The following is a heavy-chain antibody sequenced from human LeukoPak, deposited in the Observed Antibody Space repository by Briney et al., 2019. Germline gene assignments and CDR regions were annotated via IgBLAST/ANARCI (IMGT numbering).Heavy chain of an antibody. CDR1: GFSFSGYA. CDR2: ISGSGGST. D-gene: IGHD6-19*01. J-gene: IGHJ4*02. CDR3: AKSRGNRGWYRGFDY. Sequence: PGGSLRLSCAASGFSFSGYAVSWVRQAPGRGLEWVSSISGSGGSTYYADSVKGRFTFSRDNSKNTLYLQMNSLRAEDTAVYYCAKSRGNRGWYRGFDYWGQGTLVTVSS. V-gene: IGHV3-23*01.